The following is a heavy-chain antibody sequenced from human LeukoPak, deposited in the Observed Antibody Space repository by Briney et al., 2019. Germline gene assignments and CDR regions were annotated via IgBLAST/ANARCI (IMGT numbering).Heavy chain of an antibody. CDR1: GFTFSSYW. D-gene: IGHD7-27*01. V-gene: IGHV3-74*01. CDR2: INSDGSST. J-gene: IGHJ4*02. CDR3: AREYELGVFDY. Sequence: GGSLRLSCAASGFTFSSYWMHWVRQAPGKGLVWVSRINSDGSSTSYADSVKGRFTISRDNAKNTLYLQMNSLRAEDTAVYYCAREYELGVFDYWGQGTLVTVSS.